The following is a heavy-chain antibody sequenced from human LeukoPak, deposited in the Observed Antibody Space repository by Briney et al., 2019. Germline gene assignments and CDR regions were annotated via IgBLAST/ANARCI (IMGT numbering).Heavy chain of an antibody. CDR1: GGSISSSSYF. V-gene: IGHV4-61*05. Sequence: PSETLSLTCTVSGGSISSSSYFWGWIRQPPGKRLEWIGYIYYSGTTNYNPSLKSRVTISVDTSKNQFSLKLSSVTAADTAVYYCARGTFYYDRSGYPGLDYWGQGTLVTVSS. D-gene: IGHD3-22*01. CDR2: IYYSGTT. CDR3: ARGTFYYDRSGYPGLDY. J-gene: IGHJ4*02.